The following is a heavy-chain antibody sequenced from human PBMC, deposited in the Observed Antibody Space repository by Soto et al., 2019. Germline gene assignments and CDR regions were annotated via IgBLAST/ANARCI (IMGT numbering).Heavy chain of an antibody. J-gene: IGHJ5*01. D-gene: IGHD6-13*01. V-gene: IGHV3-48*01. CDR2: ISFTTSAL. CDR1: GFTFSRHS. CDR3: ARTIAAAVNWFDS. Sequence: GGSLRLSCAAPGFTFSRHSMNWFRQFPGRGREWLSYISFTTSALFYADSVQGRLTVSRDNAKNSVYLQMNSLRGEDTAVYYCARTIAAAVNWFDSWGLGTLVTVSS.